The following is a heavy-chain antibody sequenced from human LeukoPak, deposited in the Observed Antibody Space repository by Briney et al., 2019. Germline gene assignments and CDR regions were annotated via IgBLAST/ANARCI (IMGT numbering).Heavy chain of an antibody. CDR2: ISAYNGNT. V-gene: IGHV1-18*01. D-gene: IGHD2-15*01. CDR3: ARDLVVVVAATHGMDV. J-gene: IGHJ6*02. Sequence: GASVKVSCKASGYTFTSYGISWVRQAPGQGLEWMGWISAYNGNTNYAQKFQGRVTITADKSTSTAYMELSSLRSEDTAVYYCARDLVVVVAATHGMDVWGQGTTVTVSS. CDR1: GYTFTSYG.